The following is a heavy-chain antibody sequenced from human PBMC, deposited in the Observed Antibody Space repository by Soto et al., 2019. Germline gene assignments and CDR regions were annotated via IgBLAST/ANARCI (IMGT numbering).Heavy chain of an antibody. V-gene: IGHV3-30-3*01. Sequence: QVQLVESGGGVVQPGRSLRLSCAPSGFTFSIYAMHWVRQAPGKGLEWVAVISYDGSNKYYADSVKGRFTISRDNSKNTLYLQMNSLRAEDTAVYYCARDKRDLRFLEWSYYFDYWGQGTLVTVSS. CDR1: GFTFSIYA. CDR2: ISYDGSNK. CDR3: ARDKRDLRFLEWSYYFDY. D-gene: IGHD3-3*01. J-gene: IGHJ4*02.